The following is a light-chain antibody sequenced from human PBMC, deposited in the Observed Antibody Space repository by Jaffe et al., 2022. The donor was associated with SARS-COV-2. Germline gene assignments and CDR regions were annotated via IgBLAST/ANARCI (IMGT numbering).Light chain of an antibody. Sequence: QSVLTQPPSTSGTPGQRVTISCSGTTSNVGGNSVNWYQQLPGMAPQLLIYYNNQRPSGVPDRFSGSKSGTSASLAISGLQSEDEANYYCATWDDSLNGWVFGGGTKLSVL. CDR1: TSNVGGNS. J-gene: IGLJ3*02. CDR3: ATWDDSLNGWV. V-gene: IGLV1-44*01. CDR2: YNN.